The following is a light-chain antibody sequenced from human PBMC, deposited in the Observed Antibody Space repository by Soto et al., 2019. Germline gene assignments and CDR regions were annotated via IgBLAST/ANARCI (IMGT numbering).Light chain of an antibody. CDR3: SSYTGSSINTVV. CDR1: RSDVGKYNY. J-gene: IGLJ2*01. CDR2: EVS. V-gene: IGLV2-14*01. Sequence: QSALTQPASVSGSPGQSITISCTGTRSDVGKYNYVSWYQQHPAKAPKLMIFEVSNRPSGVSNRFSGSKSGNTASLTISGLQAEDEAEYYCSSYTGSSINTVVFGGVTKLTVL.